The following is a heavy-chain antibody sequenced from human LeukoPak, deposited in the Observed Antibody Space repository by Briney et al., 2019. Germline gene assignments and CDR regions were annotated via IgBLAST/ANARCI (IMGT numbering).Heavy chain of an antibody. CDR3: AGSRRWSNWPRFAFDM. J-gene: IGHJ3*02. CDR1: GGSFSGYY. Sequence: PSETLSLTCAVYGGSFSGYYWSWIRQPPGKGLEWIGEINHSGSTNDNPSLTSRVALSVDTSKSQVSLRLTSVTAADTAVYYCAGSRRWSNWPRFAFDMWGQGTSVTISS. V-gene: IGHV4-34*01. D-gene: IGHD1-26*01. CDR2: INHSGST.